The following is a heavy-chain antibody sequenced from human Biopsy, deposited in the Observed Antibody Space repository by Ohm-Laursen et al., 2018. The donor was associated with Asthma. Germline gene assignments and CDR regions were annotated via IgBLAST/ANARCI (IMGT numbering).Heavy chain of an antibody. CDR2: VNTGNGDT. J-gene: IGHJ3*01. D-gene: IGHD3-9*01. CDR1: GYNLISFS. Sequence: ASVKVSRKVSGYNLISFSIHLVRQAPGQRVEWNGLVNTGNGDTKYSQKFQGRVTITRDTSASTAYMELRSLRSEDTATYYCARTYYDFLTGQVKDVFGVWGQGTMVTVSS. CDR3: ARTYYDFLTGQVKDVFGV. V-gene: IGHV1-3*04.